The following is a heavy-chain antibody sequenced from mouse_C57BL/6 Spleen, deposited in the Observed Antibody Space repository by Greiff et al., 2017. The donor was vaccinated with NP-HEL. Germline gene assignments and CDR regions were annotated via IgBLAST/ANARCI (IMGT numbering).Heavy chain of an antibody. D-gene: IGHD4-1*01. CDR3: AREDWLDY. V-gene: IGHV1-85*01. Sequence: VQLVESGPELVKPGASVKLSCKASGYTFTSYDINWVKQRPGPGLEWIGWIYPRDGSTKYNEKFKGKATLTVDTSSSTAYMELHSLTSEDSAVYFCAREDWLDYWGQGTTLTVSS. J-gene: IGHJ2*01. CDR1: GYTFTSYD. CDR2: IYPRDGST.